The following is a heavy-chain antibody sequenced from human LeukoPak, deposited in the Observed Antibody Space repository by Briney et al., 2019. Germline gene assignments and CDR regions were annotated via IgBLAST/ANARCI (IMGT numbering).Heavy chain of an antibody. CDR1: GFTFSSYA. CDR2: ISGSGGGT. D-gene: IGHD3-22*01. J-gene: IGHJ3*02. V-gene: IGHV3-23*01. CDR3: AKVLSYYYDSSGYYPTFDAFDI. Sequence: PGGSLRLSCAASGFTFSSYAMSWVRQAPGKGLEWVSAISGSGGGTYYADSVKGRFTISRDNSKNTLYLQMNSLRAEDTAVYYCAKVLSYYYDSSGYYPTFDAFDIWGQGTMVTVSS.